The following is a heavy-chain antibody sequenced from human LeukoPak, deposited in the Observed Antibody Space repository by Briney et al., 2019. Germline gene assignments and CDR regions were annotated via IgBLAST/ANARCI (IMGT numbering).Heavy chain of an antibody. D-gene: IGHD5-18*01. J-gene: IGHJ4*02. V-gene: IGHV1-2*02. CDR3: ARSNVDTAMVSLGY. CDR2: INPNSGGT. Sequence: ASVKVSCKSSGYTFTGYYMHWVRQAPGQGLEWMGWINPNSGGTNYAQKFQGRVTMTRDTSISTAYMELSRLRSDDTAVYYCARSNVDTAMVSLGYWGQGTLVTVSS. CDR1: GYTFTGYY.